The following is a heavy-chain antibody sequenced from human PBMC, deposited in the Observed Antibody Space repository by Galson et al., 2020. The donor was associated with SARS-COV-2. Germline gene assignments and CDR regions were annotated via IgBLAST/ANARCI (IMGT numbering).Heavy chain of an antibody. CDR1: GGSISSGYYY. D-gene: IGHD3-22*01. J-gene: IGHJ5*02. V-gene: IGHV4-31*01. CDR2: ISYSGST. Sequence: PSETLSLTCTVSGGSISSGYYYWSWIRQHPGKGLEWIGYISYSGSTYYNPSLKSQVAISVDTSKNQFSLKLSSVTAADTAVYYCARGKYDSTGYYESWFDPWGQGTLVTVSS. CDR3: ARGKYDSTGYYESWFDP.